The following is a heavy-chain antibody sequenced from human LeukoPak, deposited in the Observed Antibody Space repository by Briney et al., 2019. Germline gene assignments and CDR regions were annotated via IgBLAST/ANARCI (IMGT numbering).Heavy chain of an antibody. CDR2: INHSGST. CDR3: ARRVVVLRDFDY. D-gene: IGHD3-22*01. J-gene: IGHJ4*02. CDR1: GGSFSGYY. Sequence: ETLSLTCAVYGGSFSGYYWSWIRQPPGKGLEWIGEINHSGSTNYNPSLKSRVTISVDTSKNQFSLKLSSVTAADTAVYYCARRVVVLRDFDYWGQGTLVTVPS. V-gene: IGHV4-34*01.